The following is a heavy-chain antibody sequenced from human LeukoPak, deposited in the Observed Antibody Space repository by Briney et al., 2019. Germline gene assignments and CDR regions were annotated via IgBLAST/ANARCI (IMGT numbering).Heavy chain of an antibody. CDR2: IYYSGST. CDR1: GGSISSSSYC. Sequence: SETLSLTCTVSGGSISSSSYCWGWIRQPPGKGLEWIGSIYYSGSTYYNPSLKSRVTISVDTSKNQFSLKLSSVTAADTAVYYCARDGITMVRGGIDAFDIWGQGTMVTVSS. J-gene: IGHJ3*02. CDR3: ARDGITMVRGGIDAFDI. D-gene: IGHD3-10*01. V-gene: IGHV4-39*07.